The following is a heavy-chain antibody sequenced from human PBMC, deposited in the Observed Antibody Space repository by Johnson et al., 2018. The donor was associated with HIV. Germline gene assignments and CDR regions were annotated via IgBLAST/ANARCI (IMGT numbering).Heavy chain of an antibody. D-gene: IGHD4-23*01. J-gene: IGHJ3*02. V-gene: IGHV3-64*04. CDR2: ISGNGGST. CDR1: GFTFSSYG. CDR3: AKDLDYGGNGDPGAFDI. Sequence: QVQLVESGGGVVQPGRSLRLSCAASGFTFSSYGMHWVRQAPGKGLEHVSAISGNGGSTYYANSVKGRFTISRDNAKNSLYLQMNSLRAEDTALYYCAKDLDYGGNGDPGAFDIWGQGTMVTVSS.